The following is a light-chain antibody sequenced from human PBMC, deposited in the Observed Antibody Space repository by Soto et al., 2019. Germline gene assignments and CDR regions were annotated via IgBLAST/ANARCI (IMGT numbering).Light chain of an antibody. Sequence: GLEQPAPRSGSPGKSITLSCTCTSSDGGGYNYVSWYQHHPGKAPKLLIYDVSNRPSGISNRFSGSKSDNTASLTISGLQPEDEADYYCSSYTTSNTRQIVFGTGTKVTVL. CDR2: DVS. V-gene: IGLV2-14*03. J-gene: IGLJ1*01. CDR1: SSDGGGYNY. CDR3: SSYTTSNTRQIV.